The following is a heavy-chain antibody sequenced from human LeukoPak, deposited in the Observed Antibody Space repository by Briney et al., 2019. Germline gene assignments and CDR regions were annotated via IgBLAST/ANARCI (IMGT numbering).Heavy chain of an antibody. D-gene: IGHD6-19*01. CDR1: GGSISSSSYY. J-gene: IGHJ5*02. V-gene: IGHV4-39*07. CDR2: IYYSGST. CDR3: ARSSGWYWFDP. Sequence: PSETLSLTCTVSGGSISSSSYYRGWIRQPPGKGLEWIGSIYYSGSTYYNPSLKSRVTISVDTPKNQFSLKLSSVTAADTAVYYCARSSGWYWFDPWGQGTLVTVSS.